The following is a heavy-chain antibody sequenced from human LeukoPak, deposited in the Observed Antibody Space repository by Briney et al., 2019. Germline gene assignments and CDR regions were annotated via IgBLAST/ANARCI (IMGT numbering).Heavy chain of an antibody. V-gene: IGHV4-61*01. J-gene: IGHJ5*02. Sequence: NPSETLSLTCTVSGGSVNSGCYYWSWIRQPPGKGLEWIGYIYDSGSTNHNPSLKSRVTMSEDTSKNQFSLKLSSVTAADTAVYYCARDLGNWFDPWGQGTLVTVSS. CDR1: GGSVNSGCYY. CDR2: IYDSGST. CDR3: ARDLGNWFDP.